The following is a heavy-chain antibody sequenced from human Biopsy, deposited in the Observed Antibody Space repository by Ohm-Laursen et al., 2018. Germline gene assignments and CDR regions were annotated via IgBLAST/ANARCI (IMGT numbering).Heavy chain of an antibody. V-gene: IGHV3-9*01. Sequence: SLRLPCTASGFIFSDYGMHWVRQAPGKGLEWVSGISGSSNNIIYADSVRGRLTISRNNAKSSLYLEMNSLRSEDTAFYYCTKRRTAVRPFDSWGHGTLVTVSS. CDR3: TKRRTAVRPFDS. CDR2: ISGSSNNI. J-gene: IGHJ4*01. CDR1: GFIFSDYG. D-gene: IGHD6-25*01.